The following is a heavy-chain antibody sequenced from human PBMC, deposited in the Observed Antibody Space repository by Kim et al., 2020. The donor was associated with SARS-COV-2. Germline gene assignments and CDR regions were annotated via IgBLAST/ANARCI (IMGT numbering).Heavy chain of an antibody. J-gene: IGHJ1*01. D-gene: IGHD3-16*01. Sequence: SETLSLTCTVSGGSVSSDPYYWSWIRQPPGKGLEWIAYIFYTGNTNYNPSLKSRVTISLDRSKNQFSLMLNSVIAADTAVYFCARLYGNGNTYGGFWGQGTLVTVSS. CDR1: GGSVSSDPYY. CDR3: ARLYGNGNTYGGF. CDR2: IFYTGNT. V-gene: IGHV4-61*01.